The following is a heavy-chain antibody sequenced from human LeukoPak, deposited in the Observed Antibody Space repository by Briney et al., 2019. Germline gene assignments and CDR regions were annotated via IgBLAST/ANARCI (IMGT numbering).Heavy chain of an antibody. CDR1: GYTFTSYG. CDR2: ISAYNGNT. D-gene: IGHD3-10*01. Sequence: GASVKVSCKASGYTFTSYGISWVRQAPGQGLEWMGWISAYNGNTNYAHKLQGRVTMTTDTSKRTAYMGRGSLRSDDTAVYYCARVRGSYGSGSLYYYYGMDVWGQGTTVTVSS. V-gene: IGHV1-18*01. J-gene: IGHJ6*02. CDR3: ARVRGSYGSGSLYYYYGMDV.